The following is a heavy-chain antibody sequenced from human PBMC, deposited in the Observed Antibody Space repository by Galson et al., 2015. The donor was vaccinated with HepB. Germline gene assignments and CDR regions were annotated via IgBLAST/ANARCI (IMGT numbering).Heavy chain of an antibody. CDR1: GDSVSSSTAA. D-gene: IGHD3-22*01. Sequence: CAISGDSVSSSTAAWNWIRQSPSRGLEWLGRTYYRSKWYNDYAVSVKSRITINPDTSKNQFSLQLSSVTPDDTAVYYCARDSFYDNTGYPVPRNSGVDVWGQGTTVTVSS. J-gene: IGHJ6*02. CDR2: TYYRSKWYN. V-gene: IGHV6-1*01. CDR3: ARDSFYDNTGYPVPRNSGVDV.